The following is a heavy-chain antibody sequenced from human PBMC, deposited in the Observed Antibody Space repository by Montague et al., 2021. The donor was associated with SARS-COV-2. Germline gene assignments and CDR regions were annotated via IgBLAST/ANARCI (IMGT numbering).Heavy chain of an antibody. V-gene: IGHV4-39*01. CDR3: ARVKWELSVGNVFDI. CDR2: IYHSGST. CDR1: GGSISSSSYY. Sequence: SETLSLTCTVSGGSISSSSYYWAWIRQPPGKGLEWIGSIYHSGSTFYNPSLKSRVSMSVDTSKNQFSLKLGPVTAADTAMYYCARVKWELSVGNVFDIWGQGTMVTVSS. D-gene: IGHD1-26*01. J-gene: IGHJ3*02.